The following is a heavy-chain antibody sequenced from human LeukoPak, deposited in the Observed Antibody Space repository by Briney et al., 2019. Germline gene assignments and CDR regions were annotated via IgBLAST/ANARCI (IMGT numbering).Heavy chain of an antibody. Sequence: ASVKVSCKASGYTFTSYGISWVRQAPAQGLEWMGWISAYNGNTNYAQKLQGRVTMTTDTSTSTAYMELRSLRSDDTAVYYCARVGTGSSSWYPGTDYYMDVWGKGTTVTVSS. V-gene: IGHV1-18*01. J-gene: IGHJ6*03. D-gene: IGHD6-13*01. CDR2: ISAYNGNT. CDR3: ARVGTGSSSWYPGTDYYMDV. CDR1: GYTFTSYG.